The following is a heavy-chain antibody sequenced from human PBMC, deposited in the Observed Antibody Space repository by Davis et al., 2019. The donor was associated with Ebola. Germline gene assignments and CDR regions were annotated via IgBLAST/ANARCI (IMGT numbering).Heavy chain of an antibody. Sequence: GESLKISCAASGFTFDDYAMHWVRQAPGKGLEWVSLISWDGGSTYYADSVKGRFTNSRDNSKNSLYLQMNSLRAEDTALYYCAKATPLVAGYYFDYWGQGTLVTVSS. CDR2: ISWDGGST. D-gene: IGHD5-12*01. CDR3: AKATPLVAGYYFDY. V-gene: IGHV3-43D*03. J-gene: IGHJ4*02. CDR1: GFTFDDYA.